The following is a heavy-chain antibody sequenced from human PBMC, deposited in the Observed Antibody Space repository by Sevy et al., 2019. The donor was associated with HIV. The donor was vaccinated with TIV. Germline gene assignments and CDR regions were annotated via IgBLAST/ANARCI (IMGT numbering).Heavy chain of an antibody. Sequence: ASVKVSCKASGGTFSSYGITWVRQAPGQGLEWMGEIIPIFGSANYGQTFQGRVTMTANQSTSTAYMGLSSLRSDDTAVYYCARGGGLSPHHWLDPWGQGTLVTVSS. CDR2: IIPIFGSA. CDR1: GGTFSSYG. V-gene: IGHV1-69*13. D-gene: IGHD3-16*01. J-gene: IGHJ5*02. CDR3: ARGGGLSPHHWLDP.